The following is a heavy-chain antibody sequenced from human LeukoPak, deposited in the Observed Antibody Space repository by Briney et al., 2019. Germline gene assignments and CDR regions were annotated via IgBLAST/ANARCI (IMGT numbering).Heavy chain of an antibody. V-gene: IGHV3-23*01. J-gene: IGHJ6*03. CDR1: GFTFSSYA. Sequence: GGSLRLSCAASGFTFSSYAMSWVRQTPGKGLEWVSGIIDNGYITYYANSVRGRFTISRDNSKNTLFLQMNSLRAEDTAVYYCAKLGGQEVHNYYVAVWGKGTTVAVSS. CDR2: IIDNGYIT. CDR3: AKLGGQEVHNYYVAV. D-gene: IGHD3-16*01.